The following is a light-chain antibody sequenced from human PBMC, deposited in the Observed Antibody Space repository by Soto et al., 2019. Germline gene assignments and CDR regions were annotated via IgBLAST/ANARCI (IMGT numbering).Light chain of an antibody. J-gene: IGLJ2*01. CDR1: SSDVGGYNY. CDR2: DVN. CDR3: SSHSSSSTLVV. Sequence: QSALTQPASMSWSPGQSITISCTGTSSDVGGYNYVSWYRQHPGKAPKLMIYDVNNRPSGVSNRFSGSKSGNTASLTIFGLQAEDEADYYCSSHSSSSTLVVFGGGTKLTVL. V-gene: IGLV2-14*03.